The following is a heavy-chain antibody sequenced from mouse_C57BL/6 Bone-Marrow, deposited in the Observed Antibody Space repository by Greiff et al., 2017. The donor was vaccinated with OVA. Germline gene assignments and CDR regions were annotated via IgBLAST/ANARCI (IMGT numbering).Heavy chain of an antibody. CDR3: ATYDYDVDY. D-gene: IGHD2-4*01. V-gene: IGHV1-55*01. CDR2: IYPGSGST. Sequence: VQLQESGAELVKPGASVKMSCKASGYTFTSYWITWVKQRPGQGLEWIGDIYPGSGSTNYNEKFKSKATLTVDTSSSTAYMQLSSLTSEDSAVYYCATYDYDVDYWGQGTTLTVSS. J-gene: IGHJ2*01. CDR1: GYTFTSYW.